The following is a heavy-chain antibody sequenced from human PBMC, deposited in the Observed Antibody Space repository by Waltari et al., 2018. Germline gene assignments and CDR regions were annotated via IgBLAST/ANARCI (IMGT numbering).Heavy chain of an antibody. CDR1: GVTFSRYS. CDR2: ISSSSNYI. Sequence: EVQLVESGGGLVKPGGFLRLSCAASGVTFSRYSRNWVRQAPGKGLEWVSSISSSSNYIYNADSLKGRFTISRDNAKNSLYLQMNSLRAEDTAVYYCARDGPHSGTYNTYDYWGQGTLVTVSS. J-gene: IGHJ4*02. V-gene: IGHV3-21*01. CDR3: ARDGPHSGTYNTYDY. D-gene: IGHD1-26*01.